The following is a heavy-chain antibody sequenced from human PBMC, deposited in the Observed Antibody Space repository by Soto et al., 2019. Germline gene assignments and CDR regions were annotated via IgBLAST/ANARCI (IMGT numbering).Heavy chain of an antibody. CDR1: GASITSGSYS. Sequence: QLQLQESGSGLVNPSQTLSLTCTVSGASITSGSYSWSWIRHAPGKCLQWIGNIHVTGYTAFSPSHKRRVTMSVDTSKKQFSRNVSSVTAADTAVYFWAGWGAVRPNCDVTLAFWGQGTLVTVSS. CDR3: AGWGAVRPNCDVTLAF. D-gene: IGHD1-26*01. CDR2: IHVTGYT. J-gene: IGHJ4*02. V-gene: IGHV4-30-2*01.